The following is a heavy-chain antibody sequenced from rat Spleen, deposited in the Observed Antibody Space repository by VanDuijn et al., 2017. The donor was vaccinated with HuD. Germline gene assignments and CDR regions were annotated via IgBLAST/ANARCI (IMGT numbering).Heavy chain of an antibody. V-gene: IGHV5-20*01. D-gene: IGHD5-1*01. Sequence: EVQLVESGGGLVQPGRSLRLSCAASGFTFSGYDMAWVRQAPTMGLEWVASSSPGGGSTYYRDSVKGRFTISRDNAKSSLYLQMDSLRSEDTATYYCTTRDWGDYWGQGVMVTVSS. CDR2: SSPGGGST. CDR3: TTRDWGDY. J-gene: IGHJ2*01. CDR1: GFTFSGYD.